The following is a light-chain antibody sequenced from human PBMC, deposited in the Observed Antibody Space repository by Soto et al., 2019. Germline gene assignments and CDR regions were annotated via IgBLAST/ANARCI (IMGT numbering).Light chain of an antibody. J-gene: IGKJ2*01. CDR3: MQALETPST. CDR1: QSLLQSNGYSY. V-gene: IGKV2-28*01. CDR2: LGS. Sequence: DIVMTQSPLSLPVTPGGPASISCRSSQSLLQSNGYSYVDWYLQKPGQSPQLLILLGSNRAAGVPDRCSGSGSGTDCTLKISRVEAEDVGTYYCMQALETPSTFGQGTKLEIK.